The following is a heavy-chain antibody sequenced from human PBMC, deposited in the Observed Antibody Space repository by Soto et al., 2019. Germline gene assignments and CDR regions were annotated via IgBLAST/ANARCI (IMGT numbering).Heavy chain of an antibody. CDR2: FDPEDGET. D-gene: IGHD4-17*01. CDR3: ARAAGNGDYRSLNWLDY. Sequence: ASVKVSCKVSGYTLTELSMHWVRQAPGKGLEWMGGFDPEDGETIYAQKFQGRVTMTADTSTGTAYMELSSLRSEDTAVYYCARAAGNGDYRSLNWLDYWGQGTLVTVSS. V-gene: IGHV1-24*01. CDR1: GYTLTELS. J-gene: IGHJ5*01.